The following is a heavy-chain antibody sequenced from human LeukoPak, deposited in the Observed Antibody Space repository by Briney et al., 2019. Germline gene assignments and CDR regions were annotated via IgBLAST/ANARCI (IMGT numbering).Heavy chain of an antibody. Sequence: HPGGSLSLSCTASGFTFNNYAMTWVRQAPGKGREWVSAITGSGAYTNYADSVKGRFTISRDNYKNTIYLQMNSPRAEDTAIYYCAKRSSTASGYFDFWGRGSLVTVSS. J-gene: IGHJ4*02. V-gene: IGHV3-23*01. CDR1: GFTFNNYA. CDR2: ITGSGAYT. D-gene: IGHD3-22*01. CDR3: AKRSSTASGYFDF.